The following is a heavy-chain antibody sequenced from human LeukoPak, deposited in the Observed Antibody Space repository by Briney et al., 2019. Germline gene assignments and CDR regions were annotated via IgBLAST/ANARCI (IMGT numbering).Heavy chain of an antibody. CDR1: GFTFSGSA. CDR2: IRSIANSCAT. D-gene: IGHD2-15*01. CDR3: TTPRGGSQVADY. J-gene: IGHJ4*02. V-gene: IGHV3-73*01. Sequence: GGSLKLSCAASGFTFSGSAMHWVRQASGRGLEWVGRIRSIANSCATAYTASVKGRFTISRNDSKSTAYLQMNSLQTDDTAVYYCTTPRGGSQVADYWGQGTLVTVSS.